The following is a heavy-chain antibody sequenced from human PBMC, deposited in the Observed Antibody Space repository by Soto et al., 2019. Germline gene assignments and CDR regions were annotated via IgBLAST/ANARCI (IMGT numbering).Heavy chain of an antibody. V-gene: IGHV3-9*01. D-gene: IGHD3-9*01. CDR1: GFTFDDFA. CDR2: ISWNSGRI. Sequence: EVQLVESGGGLVQPGRSLRISCIASGFTFDDFAMHWVGEVPGKGLEWVSGISWNSGRIDYADSVKGRFTVSRDNAKKSLYLHMNSLLTDDTALYYCARDMVVTLTGTRVNHWGQGTLVTVSS. CDR3: ARDMVVTLTGTRVNH. J-gene: IGHJ5*02.